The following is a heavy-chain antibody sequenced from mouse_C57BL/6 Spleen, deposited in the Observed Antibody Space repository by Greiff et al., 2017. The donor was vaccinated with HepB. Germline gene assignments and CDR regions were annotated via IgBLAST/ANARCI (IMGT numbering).Heavy chain of an antibody. CDR2: IYPGDGDT. D-gene: IGHD4-1*01. Sequence: VKLVESGPELVKPGASVKISCKASGYAFSSSWMNWVKQRPGKGLEWIGRIYPGDGDTNYNGKFKGKATLTADKSSSTAYMQLSSLTSEDSAVYFCARRELGLAMDYWGQGTSVTVSS. V-gene: IGHV1-82*01. CDR1: GYAFSSSW. J-gene: IGHJ4*01. CDR3: ARRELGLAMDY.